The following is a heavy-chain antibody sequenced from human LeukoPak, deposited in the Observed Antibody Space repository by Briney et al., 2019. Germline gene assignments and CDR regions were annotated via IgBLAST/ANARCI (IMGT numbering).Heavy chain of an antibody. CDR3: AKIAIGGYHFYSMDV. CDR2: IPASGGTT. Sequence: GGSLRLSCAASGFRFMNYAMTWVRQAPGKGLEWVSTIPASGGTTYYAGSVKGRFTISRDNSKNTLYLQMNSLRADDTAVYYCAKIAIGGYHFYSMDVWGKGTTVTVSS. CDR1: GFRFMNYA. J-gene: IGHJ6*03. V-gene: IGHV3-23*01. D-gene: IGHD2-15*01.